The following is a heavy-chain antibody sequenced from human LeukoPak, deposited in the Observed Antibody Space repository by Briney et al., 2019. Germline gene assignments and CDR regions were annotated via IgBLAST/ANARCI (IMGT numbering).Heavy chain of an antibody. Sequence: GGSLRLSCAASGFTFSSYAMSWVRQAPGKGLEWVSAISGRGGSTYYADSVKGRFTISRDNSKNTLYLQMNSLRAEDTAVYYCAKSPPDIVVVPAAPAWWGQGTLVTVSS. J-gene: IGHJ4*02. CDR3: AKSPPDIVVVPAAPAW. V-gene: IGHV3-23*01. D-gene: IGHD2-2*01. CDR2: ISGRGGST. CDR1: GFTFSSYA.